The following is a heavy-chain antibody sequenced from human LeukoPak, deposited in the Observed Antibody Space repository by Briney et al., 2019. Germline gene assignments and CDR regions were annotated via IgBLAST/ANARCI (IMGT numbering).Heavy chain of an antibody. CDR1: GFTFSSYA. CDR2: ISGSGGST. V-gene: IGHV3-23*01. D-gene: IGHD3-3*01. J-gene: IGHJ4*02. Sequence: GGSLRLSCAASGFTFSSYAMSWVRQAPGKGLEWVSAISGSGGSTYYADSVKGRFTISRDNSKNTPYLQMNSLRAEDTAVYYCAKGRRITIFGVVRGLVDYWGQGTLVTVSS. CDR3: AKGRRITIFGVVRGLVDY.